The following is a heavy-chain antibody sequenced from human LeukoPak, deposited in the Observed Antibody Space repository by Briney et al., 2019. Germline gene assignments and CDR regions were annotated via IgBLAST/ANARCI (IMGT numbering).Heavy chain of an antibody. Sequence: PGGSLRLSCAASGFTFSSYEMNWVRQAPGKGLKWVSYISSSGSTIYYADSVKGRFTISRDNAKNSLYLQMNSLRAEDTAVYYCARDSFWGLTTVTKYFDYWGQGTLVTVSS. CDR3: ARDSFWGLTTVTKYFDY. CDR1: GFTFSSYE. CDR2: ISSSGSTI. D-gene: IGHD4-17*01. J-gene: IGHJ4*02. V-gene: IGHV3-48*03.